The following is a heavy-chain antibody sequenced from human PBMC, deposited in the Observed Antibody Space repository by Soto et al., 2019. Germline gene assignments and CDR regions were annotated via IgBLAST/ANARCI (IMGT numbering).Heavy chain of an antibody. D-gene: IGHD3-9*01. V-gene: IGHV4-39*01. J-gene: IGHJ5*02. Sequence: QVQLQGSGPGLVRPSETLSLTCTVSGASISTNHHNWAWVRQPPGKGLEWMGNIHYRGDTYFNPSLGSRHSMSVDTSKNQFSLKLTSVTAADTAVYYCARLPTGYPNWFDPWGQGTLVTVSS. CDR1: GASISTNHHN. CDR3: ARLPTGYPNWFDP. CDR2: IHYRGDT.